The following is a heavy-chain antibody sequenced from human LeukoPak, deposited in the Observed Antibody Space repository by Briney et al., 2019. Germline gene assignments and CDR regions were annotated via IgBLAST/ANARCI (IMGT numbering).Heavy chain of an antibody. CDR1: GYTFTSYG. Sequence: ASVKVSRKASGYTFTSYGISWVRQPPAPGLEWMGWISAYNGNTNYAQKLQGRVTMTTDTSTSTAYMELRSLRSDDTAVYYCARSTPSDWFDPWGQGTLVTVSS. J-gene: IGHJ5*02. CDR3: ARSTPSDWFDP. V-gene: IGHV1-18*01. D-gene: IGHD6-19*01. CDR2: ISAYNGNT.